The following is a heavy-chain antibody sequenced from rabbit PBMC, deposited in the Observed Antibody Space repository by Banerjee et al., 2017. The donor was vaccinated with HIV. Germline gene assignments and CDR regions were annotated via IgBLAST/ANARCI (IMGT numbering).Heavy chain of an antibody. CDR3: AREDTYGDVGDVYALAL. Sequence: QQQLVESGGGLVQPEGSLTLTCTASGFSFSSNGMCWVRQAPGKGLEWIACIDVGSGERTWYASWAKGRFTISKTSSTTVTLQMASLTAADTATYFCAREDTYGDVGDVYALALWGPGTLVTV. V-gene: IGHV1S45*01. D-gene: IGHD6-1*01. CDR1: GFSFSSNG. CDR2: IDVGSGERT. J-gene: IGHJ4*01.